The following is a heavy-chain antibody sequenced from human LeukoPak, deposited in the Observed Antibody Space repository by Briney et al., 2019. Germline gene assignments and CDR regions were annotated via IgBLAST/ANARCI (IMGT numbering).Heavy chain of an antibody. CDR1: GFTCTSSA. Sequence: GASVKVSCKASGFTCTSSAMQWVRQARGQRLEWIGWIVVGSGNTNYAQKFQERVTITRDMSTSTAYMELSSLRSEDTAVYYCAAEMMVQGASYYYGMDVWGQGTTVTVSS. CDR2: IVVGSGNT. CDR3: AAEMMVQGASYYYGMDV. V-gene: IGHV1-58*02. J-gene: IGHJ6*02. D-gene: IGHD3-22*01.